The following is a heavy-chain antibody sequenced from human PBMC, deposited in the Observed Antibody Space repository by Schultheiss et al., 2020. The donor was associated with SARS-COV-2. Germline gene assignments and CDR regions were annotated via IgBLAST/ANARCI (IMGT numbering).Heavy chain of an antibody. CDR2: INHSGST. J-gene: IGHJ4*02. Sequence: SETLSLTCTVSGGSISSGGYYWSWIRQHPGKGLEWIGEINHSGSTNYNPSLKSRVTISVDTSKNQFSLKLSSVTAADTAVYYCARGRRRCSFDYWGQGTLVTVSS. CDR1: GGSISSGGYY. D-gene: IGHD3-10*02. CDR3: ARGRRRCSFDY. V-gene: IGHV4-39*07.